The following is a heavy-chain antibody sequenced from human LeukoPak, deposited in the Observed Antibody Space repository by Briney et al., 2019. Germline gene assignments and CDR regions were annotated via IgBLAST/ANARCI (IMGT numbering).Heavy chain of an antibody. CDR2: IYSGGST. Sequence: PGGSLRLSCAASGFTVSSNYMSSVRQAPRKGLEWVSVIYSGGSTYYADSVKGRFTISRDNSKNTLYLQMNSLRAEDTAVYYCERDYYDSSGYWFDYWGQGTLVTVSS. CDR1: GFTVSSNY. CDR3: ERDYYDSSGYWFDY. V-gene: IGHV3-53*01. J-gene: IGHJ4*02. D-gene: IGHD3-22*01.